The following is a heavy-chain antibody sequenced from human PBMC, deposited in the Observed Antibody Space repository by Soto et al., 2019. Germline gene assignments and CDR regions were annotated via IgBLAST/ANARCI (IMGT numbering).Heavy chain of an antibody. CDR3: ATMGTPATGLYFFDY. V-gene: IGHV4-30-4*02. Sequence: PSGTLSLTCTVPGGSIRSGNFYWSWIRQPPGKGLEWIGFISYSGSTYYSTSLKSRVTISVDTSKSQFSLNLSFVTAADTAVYYCATMGTPATGLYFFDYWGQGSLVTVSS. CDR2: ISYSGST. D-gene: IGHD2-15*01. J-gene: IGHJ4*02. CDR1: GGSIRSGNFY.